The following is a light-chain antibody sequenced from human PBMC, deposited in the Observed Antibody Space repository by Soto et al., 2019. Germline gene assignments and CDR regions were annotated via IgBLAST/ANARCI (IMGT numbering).Light chain of an antibody. V-gene: IGKV1-5*03. J-gene: IGKJ1*01. CDR1: QSISDW. CDR2: KAS. Sequence: DIQMTQSPSTLSASVGDRVTITCRASQSISDWLAWYQQKPGKAPSLLNYKASSLESGVPSRFSGSGYGTEFTLTISGLQPDDFANYYGLQYDSPLTFGHHYDRLWTFGQETRV. CDR3: LQYDSPLTFGHHYDRLWT.